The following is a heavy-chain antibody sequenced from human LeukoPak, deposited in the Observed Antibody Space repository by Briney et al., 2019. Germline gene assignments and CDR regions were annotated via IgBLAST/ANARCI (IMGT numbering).Heavy chain of an antibody. J-gene: IGHJ5*02. V-gene: IGHV1-18*01. Sequence: GASVKVSCKASGYTFTSYGISWVRQTPGQGLEWMGWISAYNGNTNYAQELQGRVTMTTDTSTSTAYMELRSLRSDDTAVYYCARVVVVAATSWFDPWGQGTLVTVSS. CDR3: ARVVVVAATSWFDP. CDR1: GYTFTSYG. D-gene: IGHD2-15*01. CDR2: ISAYNGNT.